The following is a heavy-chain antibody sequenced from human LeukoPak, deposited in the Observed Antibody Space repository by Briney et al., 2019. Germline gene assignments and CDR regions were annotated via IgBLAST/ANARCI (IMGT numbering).Heavy chain of an antibody. J-gene: IGHJ5*02. D-gene: IGHD1-1*01. CDR1: GFTFTHFG. CDR3: VKESLEGDT. Sequence: GGSLRLSCAASGFTFTHFGMHWVRQAPGKGLDWVAFVRYDGDLQFYADSVQGRFTISRDNSKNTVDLQMNRLRIEDTAVYYCVKESLEGDTWGQGTLVTVPS. V-gene: IGHV3-30*02. CDR2: VRYDGDLQ.